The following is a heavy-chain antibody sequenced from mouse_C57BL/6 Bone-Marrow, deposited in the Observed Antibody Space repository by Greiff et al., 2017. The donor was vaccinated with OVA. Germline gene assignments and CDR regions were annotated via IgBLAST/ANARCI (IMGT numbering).Heavy chain of an antibody. CDR1: GYTFTSYW. J-gene: IGHJ2*01. D-gene: IGHD1-1*01. V-gene: IGHV1-64*01. Sequence: QVQLQQPGAELVKPGASVKLSCKASGYTFTSYWMHWVKQRPGQGLEWIGMIHPNSGSTNYNEKFKSKATLTVDKSSSTAYMQLSSLTSEDSAVYYWARGGTTVYYFDYWGQGTTLTVSS. CDR2: IHPNSGST. CDR3: ARGGTTVYYFDY.